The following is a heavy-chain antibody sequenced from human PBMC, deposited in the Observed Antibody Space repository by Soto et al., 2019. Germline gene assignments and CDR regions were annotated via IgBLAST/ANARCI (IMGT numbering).Heavy chain of an antibody. J-gene: IGHJ6*02. CDR1: GCSHSHHW. CDR2: IKPGDTET. Sequence: EETRRISGHVSGCSHSHHWIACVRQISGRGLAWMGVIKPGDTETRYSPSFEGHVTISADKSSGTAYLQWNNLWASDTATFYCARSYFYDTSGYEGLYYYGLDVSGQGTTV. D-gene: IGHD3-22*01. CDR3: ARSYFYDTSGYEGLYYYGLDV. V-gene: IGHV5-51*01.